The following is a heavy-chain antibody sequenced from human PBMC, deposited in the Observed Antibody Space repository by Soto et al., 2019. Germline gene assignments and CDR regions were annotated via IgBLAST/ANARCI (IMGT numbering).Heavy chain of an antibody. V-gene: IGHV3-23*01. CDR1: GFTFSTYA. CDR3: AKALDESKYFYYYYCGMDV. J-gene: IGHJ6*02. CDR2: ISDSGGSA. D-gene: IGHD2-2*01. Sequence: EVQLLESGGGLVQPGGSLRVSCAASGFTFSTYAMSWVRQAPGEGLEWVSVISDSGGSAHYAESVKGRFTISRDNSQNTLYLQMNSLRAEDTAVYSCAKALDESKYFYYYYCGMDVWGQGTTVTVSS.